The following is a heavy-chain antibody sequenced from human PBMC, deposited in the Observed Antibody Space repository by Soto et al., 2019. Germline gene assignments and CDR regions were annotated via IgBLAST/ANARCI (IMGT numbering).Heavy chain of an antibody. J-gene: IGHJ4*02. V-gene: IGHV1-18*04. CDR3: ARYWFGFHFFDY. D-gene: IGHD3-22*01. Sequence: QVQLVQSGAEVKKPGASVKVSCKTSGYTFTKFYVSWVRQAPGQGLEWIGSISPSNGNADYAQRFQGRVTMTTDTATDTAYMELRRLRSADTAVYYCARYWFGFHFFDYWGQVSLVTVSS. CDR1: GYTFTKFY. CDR2: ISPSNGNA.